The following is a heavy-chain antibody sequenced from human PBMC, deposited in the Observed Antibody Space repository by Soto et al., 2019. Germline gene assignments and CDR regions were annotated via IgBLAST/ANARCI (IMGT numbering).Heavy chain of an antibody. CDR3: ARGRHIAVVTASFDY. CDR1: GYTLNTYY. V-gene: IGHV1-46*02. J-gene: IGHJ4*02. Sequence: QVQLVQSGAEVKKPGASVKVSCKPSGYTLNTYYLHWVRQAPGQGLEWMGIIHPSGGGATYAQKFRGSVTMTRDTSTSTVFMELSSLRSADTAVYYCARGRHIAVVTASFDYWGQGTLVTVSS. D-gene: IGHD2-21*02. CDR2: IHPSGGGA.